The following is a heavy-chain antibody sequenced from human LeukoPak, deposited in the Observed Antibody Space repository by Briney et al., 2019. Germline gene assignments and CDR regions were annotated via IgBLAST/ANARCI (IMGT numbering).Heavy chain of an antibody. J-gene: IGHJ4*02. CDR3: ASYSGSSLDY. Sequence: SETLSLTCTVSGDSISSYFWSWIRQPPGKGLEWIGYIYYSGSTNYNPSLKSRVTISVDTSKNQFSLKLSSVTAADTAVYYCASYSGSSLDYWGQGTLVTVSS. D-gene: IGHD1-26*01. CDR2: IYYSGST. V-gene: IGHV4-59*01. CDR1: GDSISSYF.